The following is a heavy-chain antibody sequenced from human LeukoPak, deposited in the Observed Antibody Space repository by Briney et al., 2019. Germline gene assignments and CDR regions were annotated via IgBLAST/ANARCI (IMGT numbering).Heavy chain of an antibody. V-gene: IGHV4-34*01. CDR2: IDHRGSS. CDR1: GESFSAYF. Sequence: SSETLSLTCAVHGESFSAYFWSWIRQVPGKGLEWIGEIDHRGSSNYNPPLESRATISVDTSKNHFSLSLTSVTAADTAVYYCATRSSTLAAARCFDDWGQGTVVTVSS. J-gene: IGHJ4*03. CDR3: ATRSSTLAAARCFDD. D-gene: IGHD6-6*01.